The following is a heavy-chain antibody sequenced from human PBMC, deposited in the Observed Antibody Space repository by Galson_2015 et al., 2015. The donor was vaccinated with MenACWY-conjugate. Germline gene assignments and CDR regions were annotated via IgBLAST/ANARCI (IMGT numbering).Heavy chain of an antibody. J-gene: IGHJ3*02. D-gene: IGHD6-19*01. Sequence: SVKVSCKASGYTFTSYGSSWVRQAPGQGLEWIGWTSAYNGNINYAQKFQGRVTMTTDTSTSTAYMELRSLRSDDTAVYYCARRSGWTNDAFDIWGQGTMVTVSS. V-gene: IGHV1-18*01. CDR1: GYTFTSYG. CDR2: TSAYNGNI. CDR3: ARRSGWTNDAFDI.